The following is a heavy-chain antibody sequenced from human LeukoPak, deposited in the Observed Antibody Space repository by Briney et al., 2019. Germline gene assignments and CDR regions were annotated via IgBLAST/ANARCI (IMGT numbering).Heavy chain of an antibody. CDR3: ARAVMRGAVAGTGGY. Sequence: ASVKVSCKASGGTFSSYAISWVRQAPGQGLEWMGWMNPNSGNTGYAQKFQGRVTITRNTSISTAYMELSSLRSEDTAVYYCARAVMRGAVAGTGGYWGQGTLVTVSS. CDR1: GGTFSSYA. J-gene: IGHJ4*02. D-gene: IGHD6-19*01. CDR2: MNPNSGNT. V-gene: IGHV1-8*03.